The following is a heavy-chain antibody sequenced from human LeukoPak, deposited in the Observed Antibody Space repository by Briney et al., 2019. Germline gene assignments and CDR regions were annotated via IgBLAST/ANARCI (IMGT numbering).Heavy chain of an antibody. J-gene: IGHJ4*02. Sequence: SVKVSCKASGGTFSSYAISWVRQAPGQGLEWMGRIIPILGIANCAQKFQGRVTITAGKSTSTAYMELSSLRSEDTAVYYCARDRGTTSSAGYYFDTWGQGALVTVSS. CDR3: ARDRGTTSSAGYYFDT. V-gene: IGHV1-69*04. D-gene: IGHD6-6*01. CDR1: GGTFSSYA. CDR2: IIPILGIA.